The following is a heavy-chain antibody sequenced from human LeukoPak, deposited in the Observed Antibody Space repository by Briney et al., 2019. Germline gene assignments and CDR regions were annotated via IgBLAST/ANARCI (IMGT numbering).Heavy chain of an antibody. Sequence: GASVKVSCKASGYTFTSYYMHWVRQAPGQGLEWMGIINPSGGSTSYAQKFQGRVTMTRDTSISTAYMELSRLRSDDTAVYYCARDLSASYCSGGSCYHYYYYGMDVWGQGTTVTVSS. J-gene: IGHJ6*02. D-gene: IGHD2-15*01. CDR2: INPSGGST. CDR1: GYTFTSYY. V-gene: IGHV1-46*01. CDR3: ARDLSASYCSGGSCYHYYYYGMDV.